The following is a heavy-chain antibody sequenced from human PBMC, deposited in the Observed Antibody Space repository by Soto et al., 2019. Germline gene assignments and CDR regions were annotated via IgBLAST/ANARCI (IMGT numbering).Heavy chain of an antibody. Sequence: GGSLRLSCAASGFTFSSYWMSWVRQAPGKGLEWVANIKQDGSEKYYGDSVKGRFTISRDNAKNSLYLQLNSLRAEDTAVYYCASHAPIAAAGLRRLPRGGMDVWGQGTTVTVSS. J-gene: IGHJ6*02. V-gene: IGHV3-7*05. CDR2: IKQDGSEK. CDR1: GFTFSSYW. D-gene: IGHD6-13*01. CDR3: ASHAPIAAAGLRRLPRGGMDV.